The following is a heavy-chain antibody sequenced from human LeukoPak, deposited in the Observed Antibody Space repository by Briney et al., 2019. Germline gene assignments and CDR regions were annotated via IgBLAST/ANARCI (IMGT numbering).Heavy chain of an antibody. Sequence: GGSPRLSCAASGFTFSCYSMTWVRQAPGRGLEWISYISDSGATKHYADSVRGRFTISRDNAKNSLYLQMDSLRDEDTAVYYCARTPRGYSYGYGFDYWGQGILVTVSS. V-gene: IGHV3-48*02. J-gene: IGHJ4*02. CDR2: ISDSGATK. CDR1: GFTFSCYS. D-gene: IGHD5-18*01. CDR3: ARTPRGYSYGYGFDY.